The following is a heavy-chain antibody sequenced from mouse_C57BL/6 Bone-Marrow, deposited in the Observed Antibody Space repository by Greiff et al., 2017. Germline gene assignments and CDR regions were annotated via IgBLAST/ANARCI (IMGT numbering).Heavy chain of an antibody. Sequence: EVKLMESGAELVRPGSSVKMSCKTSGYTFTSYGINWVKQRPGQGLEWIGYIYIGNGYTEYNEKFKGKATLTSDTSSSTAYMQLSSLTSEDSAIYFCARSSFDYYGSSFWFAYWGQGTLVTVSA. CDR1: GYTFTSYG. CDR3: ARSSFDYYGSSFWFAY. D-gene: IGHD1-1*01. CDR2: IYIGNGYT. V-gene: IGHV1-58*01. J-gene: IGHJ3*01.